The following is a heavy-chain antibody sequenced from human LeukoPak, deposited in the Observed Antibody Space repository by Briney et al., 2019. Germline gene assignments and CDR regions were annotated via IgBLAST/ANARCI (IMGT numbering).Heavy chain of an antibody. D-gene: IGHD3-10*01. CDR2: ISGSGGST. Sequence: GGSLRLSCAASGFTFSSYGMSWVRQAPGKGLEWVSAISGSGGSTYYADSVKGRFTISRDNSKNTLHLQMNSLRAEDTAVYYCASKKALWFGELLPDYWGQGTLVTVSS. V-gene: IGHV3-23*01. CDR3: ASKKALWFGELLPDY. J-gene: IGHJ4*02. CDR1: GFTFSSYG.